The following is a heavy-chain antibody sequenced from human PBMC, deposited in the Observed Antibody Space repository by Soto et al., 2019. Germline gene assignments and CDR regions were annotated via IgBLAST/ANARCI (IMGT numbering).Heavy chain of an antibody. Sequence: SETLSLTCSVSGASITSGDYYWSWVRQPPGKGLEWIGYIYYTGDGYYNPSLESRLSISLDSSKNQFSLELRSVSAADTAIYYCVGTGTMVDYWGQGTLVTVSS. V-gene: IGHV4-30-4*08. CDR1: GASITSGDYY. D-gene: IGHD1-7*01. CDR2: IYYTGDG. J-gene: IGHJ4*02. CDR3: VGTGTMVDY.